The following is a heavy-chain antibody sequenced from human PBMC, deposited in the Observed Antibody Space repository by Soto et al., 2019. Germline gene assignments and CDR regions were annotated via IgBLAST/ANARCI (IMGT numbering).Heavy chain of an antibody. CDR2: IYYSGST. Sequence: SETLSVTCTVSGGSISSSSYYWGWLRQPPGKGLEWIGSIYYSGSTYYNPSLKSRVTISVDTSKNQFSLKLSSVTAADTAVYYCARHRVAAHISYYYYYYMDVWGKGTTVSDSS. D-gene: IGHD6-6*01. CDR1: GGSISSSSYY. CDR3: ARHRVAAHISYYYYYYMDV. J-gene: IGHJ6*03. V-gene: IGHV4-39*01.